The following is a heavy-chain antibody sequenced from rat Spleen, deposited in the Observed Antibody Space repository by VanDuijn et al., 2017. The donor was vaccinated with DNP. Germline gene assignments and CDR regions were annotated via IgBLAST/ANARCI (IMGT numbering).Heavy chain of an antibody. Sequence: EVQLVESGGGLVQPGRSLKLSCLASGFTFSDYGMNWIRQAPGKGLEWVASISSSSSFISYADTVKGRFTISRENAKNTLYLQMTSLRSEDTAFYYCVGWSSFDYWGQGVMVTVSS. V-gene: IGHV5-34*01. CDR3: VGWSSFDY. J-gene: IGHJ2*01. D-gene: IGHD1-12*02. CDR1: GFTFSDYG. CDR2: ISSSSSFI.